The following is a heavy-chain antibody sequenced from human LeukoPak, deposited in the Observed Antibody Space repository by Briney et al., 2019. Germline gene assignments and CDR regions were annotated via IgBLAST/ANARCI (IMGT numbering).Heavy chain of an antibody. J-gene: IGHJ4*02. D-gene: IGHD4-17*01. V-gene: IGHV4-59*01. Sequence: SETLSLTCTVSGGSISSYYWNWIRQSPGKGPEWIGYIYYSGSTNYNPSLKSRVTISVDTSKNQFSLKLSSVTAADTAVYYCARSSKDHYGDYGLDYWGQGTLVTVSS. CDR1: GGSISSYY. CDR2: IYYSGST. CDR3: ARSSKDHYGDYGLDY.